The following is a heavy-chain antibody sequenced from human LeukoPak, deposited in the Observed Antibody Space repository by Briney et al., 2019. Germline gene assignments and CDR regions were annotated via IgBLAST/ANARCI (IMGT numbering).Heavy chain of an antibody. D-gene: IGHD6-13*01. V-gene: IGHV1-69*13. CDR3: ARARGIAAAGTTYFDY. Sequence: EASVKVSCKASGGTFSSYAISWVRQAPGQGLEWMGGIIPIFGTANYAQKFQGRVTITADESTSTAYMELSSLRSEDTAVYYCARARGIAAAGTTYFDYWGQGTLVTVSS. CDR2: IIPIFGTA. CDR1: GGTFSSYA. J-gene: IGHJ4*02.